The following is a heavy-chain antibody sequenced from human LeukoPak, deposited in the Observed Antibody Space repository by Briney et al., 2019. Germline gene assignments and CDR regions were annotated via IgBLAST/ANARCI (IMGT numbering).Heavy chain of an antibody. D-gene: IGHD2-2*01. J-gene: IGHJ4*02. CDR3: AREYCSTTRCYMADY. CDR1: GYRFTSYG. CDR2: ISGYNGNT. V-gene: IGHV1-18*01. Sequence: SVKVSCKASGYRFTSYGISWVRQAPGQGLEWMGWISGYNGNTNYAQKLQGRVTMTTDTSTSTAYMELRSLRSDDTAVYYCAREYCSTTRCYMADYWGQGTLVTVSS.